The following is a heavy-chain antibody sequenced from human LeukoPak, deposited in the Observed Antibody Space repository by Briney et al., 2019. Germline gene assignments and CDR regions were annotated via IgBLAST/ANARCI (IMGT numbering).Heavy chain of an antibody. CDR2: IRHGGST. D-gene: IGHD3-10*01. CDR1: GETFNDQY. V-gene: IGHV4-34*01. CDR3: GRGEVRGVIDH. J-gene: IGHJ4*02. Sequence: SDTLSLTCAVFGETFNDQYWSWIRQPPGKALEWIGEIRHGGSTNYHPSFKSRLTTSVDTSRNQFSLHLRSVTAADTAVYYCGRGEVRGVIDHWGQGTLVTVSS.